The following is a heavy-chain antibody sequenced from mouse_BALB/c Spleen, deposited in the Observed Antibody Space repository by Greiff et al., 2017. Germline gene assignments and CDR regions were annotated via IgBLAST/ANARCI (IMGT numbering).Heavy chain of an antibody. Sequence: QVQLQQSGAELVRPGVSVKISCKGSGYTFTDYAMHWVKQSHAKSLEWIGVISTYYGDASYNQKFKGKATMTVDKSSSTAYMELARLTSEDSAIYYCARGSSSTMITTGWFAYWGQGTLVTVSA. J-gene: IGHJ3*01. CDR2: ISTYYGDA. CDR3: ARGSSSTMITTGWFAY. CDR1: GYTFTDYA. D-gene: IGHD2-4*01. V-gene: IGHV1S137*01.